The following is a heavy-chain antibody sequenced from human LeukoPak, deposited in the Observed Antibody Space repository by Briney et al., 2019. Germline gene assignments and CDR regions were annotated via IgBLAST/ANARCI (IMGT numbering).Heavy chain of an antibody. J-gene: IGHJ4*02. V-gene: IGHV3-21*01. CDR3: ARDFGGLGYFDY. CDR2: ISSSSSYI. CDR1: GFTFSSYS. Sequence: GGSLRLSCAASGFTFSSYSMNWVRQAPGKGLEWVSSISSSSSYIYYADSVKGRFTISRDNVKNSLYLQMNSLRAEDTAVYYCARDFGGLGYFDYWGQGTLVTVSS. D-gene: IGHD6-19*01.